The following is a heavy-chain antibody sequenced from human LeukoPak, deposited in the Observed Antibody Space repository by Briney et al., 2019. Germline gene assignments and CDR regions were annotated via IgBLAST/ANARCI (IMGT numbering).Heavy chain of an antibody. J-gene: IGHJ4*02. V-gene: IGHV3-21*01. CDR3: AKGGGWLYYFDY. CDR2: ISSSSSYI. CDR1: GFTFSSYS. D-gene: IGHD6-19*01. Sequence: GGSLRLSCAASGFTFSSYSMNWVRQAPGKGLEWVSSISSSSSYIYYADSVKGRFTISRDNAKNSLYLQMNSLRAEDTAVYYCAKGGGWLYYFDYWGQGTLVTVSS.